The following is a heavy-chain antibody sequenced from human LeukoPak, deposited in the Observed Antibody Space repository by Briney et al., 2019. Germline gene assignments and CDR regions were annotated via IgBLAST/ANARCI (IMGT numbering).Heavy chain of an antibody. D-gene: IGHD3-10*01. CDR2: IYYSGST. CDR1: GGSISSGGYY. J-gene: IGHJ3*02. V-gene: IGHV4-61*08. CDR3: ARAGVLLPYRPVGDAFDI. Sequence: SETLSLTCTVSGGSISSGGYYWSWIRQPPGKGLEWIGYIYYSGSTNYNPSLKSRVTISVDTSKNQFSLKLSSVTAADTAVYYCARAGVLLPYRPVGDAFDIWGQGTMVTVSS.